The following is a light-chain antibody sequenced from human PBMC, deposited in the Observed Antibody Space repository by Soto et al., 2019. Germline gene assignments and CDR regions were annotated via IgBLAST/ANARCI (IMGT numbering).Light chain of an antibody. CDR3: QRYNNRPRT. CDR1: QSVSSN. J-gene: IGKJ1*01. Sequence: EIVMTQSPATLSLSPGERATLSCRASQSVSSNLAWYQQKPGQAPRLLIYDASTRATGIPARFGGSGSATEFTLTSSRQQSDDVADYYCQRYNNRPRTFGQGTKVEIK. V-gene: IGKV3-15*01. CDR2: DAS.